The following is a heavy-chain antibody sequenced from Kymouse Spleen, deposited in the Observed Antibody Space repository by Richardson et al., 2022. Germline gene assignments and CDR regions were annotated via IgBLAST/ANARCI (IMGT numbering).Heavy chain of an antibody. J-gene: IGHJ4*02. Sequence: QVQLVQSGAEVKKPGASVKVSCKASGYTFTSYAMHWVRQAPGQRLEWMGWINAGNGNTKYSQKFQGRVTITRDTSASTAYMELSSLRSEDTAVYYCARDYYGSGSYYPFDYWGQGTLVTVSS. V-gene: IGHV1-3*01. CDR2: INAGNGNT. D-gene: IGHD3-10*01. CDR1: GYTFTSYA. CDR3: ARDYYGSGSYYPFDY.